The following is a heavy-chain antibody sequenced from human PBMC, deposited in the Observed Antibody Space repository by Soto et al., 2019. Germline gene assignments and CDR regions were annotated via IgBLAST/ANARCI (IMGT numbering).Heavy chain of an antibody. CDR3: ARDFRFGILTGYSMFGFDY. CDR1: GFTVSSNY. J-gene: IGHJ4*02. CDR2: IYSGGST. D-gene: IGHD3-9*01. V-gene: IGHV3-66*01. Sequence: PGGSLRLSCAASGFTVSSNYMSWVRQAPGKGLEWVSVIYSGGSTYYADSVKGRFTISRDNSKNTLYLQMNSLRAEDTAVYYCARDFRFGILTGYSMFGFDYWGQGTLVTVSS.